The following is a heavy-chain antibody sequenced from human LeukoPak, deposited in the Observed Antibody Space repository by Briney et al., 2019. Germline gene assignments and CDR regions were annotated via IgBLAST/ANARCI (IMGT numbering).Heavy chain of an antibody. J-gene: IGHJ6*02. CDR3: ARRQWGYYYGMDV. CDR2: INHSGST. D-gene: IGHD3-16*01. CDR1: GGSFSGYY. V-gene: IGHV4-34*01. Sequence: PSETLSLTCAVYGGSFSGYYWSWIRQPPGKGLEWIGEINHSGSTNYNPSLKSRVTISVDTSKNQFSLKLTSVTAADTAVYYCARRQWGYYYGMDVWGQGTTVTVSS.